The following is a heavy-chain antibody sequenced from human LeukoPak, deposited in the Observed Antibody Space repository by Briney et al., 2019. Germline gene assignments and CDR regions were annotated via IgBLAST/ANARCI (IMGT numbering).Heavy chain of an antibody. J-gene: IGHJ4*02. D-gene: IGHD3-9*01. CDR1: GFSFSDYA. V-gene: IGHV3-23*01. CDR3: ARERPRYFDL. CDR2: ISDSGDNP. Sequence: GGSLRLSCAASGFSFSDYAMSWVRQAPGKGLEWVSAISDSGDNPYYADSVKGRFTISRDNSENTLSLQMYSLRAEDTAVYYCARERPRYFDLWGQGTLVTVSS.